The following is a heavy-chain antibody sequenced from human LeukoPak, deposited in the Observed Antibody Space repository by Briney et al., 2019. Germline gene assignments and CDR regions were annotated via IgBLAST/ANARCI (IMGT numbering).Heavy chain of an antibody. V-gene: IGHV4-59*02. CDR2: VYYSGST. D-gene: IGHD6-13*01. CDR3: ARRNVYSSSWDYFDY. Sequence: SETLSLTCTVSGGSVSRYYWTWIRQPPGKGLEWIGYVYYSGSTNYNPSLKSRVTISVDTSQNQFSLKLSSVTAADTAVYYCARRNVYSSSWDYFDYWGQGTLVTVSS. CDR1: GGSVSRYY. J-gene: IGHJ4*02.